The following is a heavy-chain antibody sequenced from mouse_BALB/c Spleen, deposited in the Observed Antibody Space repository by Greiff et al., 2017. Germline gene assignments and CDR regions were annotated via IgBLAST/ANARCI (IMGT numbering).Heavy chain of an antibody. Sequence: EVKLVESGGGLVKPGGSLKLSCAASGFTFSDYYMYWVRQTPEKRLEWVATISDGGSYTYYPDSVKGRFTISRDNAKNNLYLQMSSLKSEDTAMYYCVYYYGTSFAYWGQGTLVTVSA. CDR2: ISDGGSYT. CDR3: VYYYGTSFAY. J-gene: IGHJ3*01. D-gene: IGHD1-1*01. V-gene: IGHV5-4*02. CDR1: GFTFSDYY.